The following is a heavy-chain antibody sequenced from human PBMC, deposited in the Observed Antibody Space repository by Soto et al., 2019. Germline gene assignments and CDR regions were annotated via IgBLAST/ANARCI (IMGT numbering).Heavy chain of an antibody. Sequence: QVQLQESGPGLVKPSQTLSLTCTVSGGSISSGDYYWSWIRQPPGKGLEWIGYIYYSGSTYYNPSLKSRVTISVDTSKNQFSLKLSSVTDADTAVYYCARVPYCSGGSCYSLLFDYWGQGTLVTVSS. CDR3: ARVPYCSGGSCYSLLFDY. J-gene: IGHJ4*02. CDR2: IYYSGST. V-gene: IGHV4-30-4*01. CDR1: GGSISSGDYY. D-gene: IGHD2-15*01.